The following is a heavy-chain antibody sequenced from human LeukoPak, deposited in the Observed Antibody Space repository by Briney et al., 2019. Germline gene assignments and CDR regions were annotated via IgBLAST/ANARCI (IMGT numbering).Heavy chain of an antibody. Sequence: GGSLRLSCAASGFTFSSYGMSWVRQAPGKGLEWVSAISGSGGSTYYADSVKGRFTISRDNAKNSLFLQMNSLRAEDTAVYYCARFALKTPPTDWGQGTLVTVSS. J-gene: IGHJ4*02. V-gene: IGHV3-23*01. CDR1: GFTFSSYG. CDR3: ARFALKTPPTD. CDR2: ISGSGGST.